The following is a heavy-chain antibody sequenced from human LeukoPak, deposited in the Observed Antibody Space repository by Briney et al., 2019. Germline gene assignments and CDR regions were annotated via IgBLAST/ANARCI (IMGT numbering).Heavy chain of an antibody. J-gene: IGHJ4*02. CDR1: GFTFSSYA. Sequence: GGSLRLSCAASGFTFSSYAMTWVRQAPGKGLEWVSAISASGASTYYADSVKGRFTISRDNSKNTLYLQMNSLRAEDTAVYYCAKVVDYYDSRVFDYWGQGTLVTVSS. CDR2: ISASGAST. CDR3: AKVVDYYDSRVFDY. D-gene: IGHD3-22*01. V-gene: IGHV3-23*01.